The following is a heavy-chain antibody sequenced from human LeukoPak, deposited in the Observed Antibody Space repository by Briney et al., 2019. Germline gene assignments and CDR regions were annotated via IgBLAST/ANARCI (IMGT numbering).Heavy chain of an antibody. J-gene: IGHJ4*02. Sequence: SETLSLTCTVSGDSITSFCWTWTRQPPGKGLEWIGYTYYSGSTNYNPSLKSRVTMSVDTSKNQFSLKLTSVTAADTAVYYCALQTRGRYSGSHSFDYWGQGTLVTASS. CDR3: ALQTRGRYSGSHSFDY. CDR1: GDSITSFC. CDR2: TYYSGST. D-gene: IGHD3-10*01. V-gene: IGHV4-59*01.